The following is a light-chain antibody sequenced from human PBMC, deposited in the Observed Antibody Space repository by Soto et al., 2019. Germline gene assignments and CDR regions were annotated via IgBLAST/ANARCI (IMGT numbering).Light chain of an antibody. Sequence: QSALTQPASVSGSAGQSITISCSGTMRDVGAYNLVSWYQQHPGKAPKLMIYEVSNRPSGVSNRFSGSKSGNTASLTISGLQAEDEADYYCSSYTSSSTVFGGGTKLTVL. J-gene: IGLJ2*01. CDR3: SSYTSSSTV. CDR1: MRDVGAYNL. V-gene: IGLV2-14*01. CDR2: EVS.